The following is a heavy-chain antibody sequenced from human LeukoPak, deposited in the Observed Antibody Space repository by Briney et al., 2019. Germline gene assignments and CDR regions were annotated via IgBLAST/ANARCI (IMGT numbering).Heavy chain of an antibody. Sequence: GGSLRLSCAASGFTFSSYEMNWVRQAPGKGLVWVSRINSDGSSTTYADSVKGRFTISRDNAKNTLYLQMNSLRAGDTAMFYCARAPVQYCGGDCDAFDIWGQGTMVTVSS. CDR3: ARAPVQYCGGDCDAFDI. J-gene: IGHJ3*02. CDR1: GFTFSSYE. D-gene: IGHD2-21*02. CDR2: INSDGSST. V-gene: IGHV3-74*01.